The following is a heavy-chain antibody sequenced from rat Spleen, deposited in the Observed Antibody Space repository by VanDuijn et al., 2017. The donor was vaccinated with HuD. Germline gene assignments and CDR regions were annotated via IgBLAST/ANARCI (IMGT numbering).Heavy chain of an antibody. CDR2: FSFDGSST. J-gene: IGHJ4*01. CDR1: GFTFSDYY. Sequence: EVQLVESDGGFVQPGRSLKLSCAASGFTFSDYYMAWVRQAPTEGLDWVATFSFDGSSTYYRDSVKGRFTIYRDNAKSTLYLEMDSLRAEDTATYFCARPKPDYYVMDAWGQGASVTVAS. CDR3: ARPKPDYYVMDA. V-gene: IGHV5-29*01.